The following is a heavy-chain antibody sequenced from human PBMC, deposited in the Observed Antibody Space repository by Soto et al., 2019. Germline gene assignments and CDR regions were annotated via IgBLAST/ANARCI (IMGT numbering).Heavy chain of an antibody. Sequence: QVQLVQSGAEVQKPGASVTVSCKASGYTFTSYGISWVRQAPGQGLEWMGWISAYNGNTNYAQKLQGRVTMTTDTSTSTAYMELRSLRSDDTAVYYCARDIAAAGTPDLIDPWGQGTLVTVSS. CDR1: GYTFTSYG. J-gene: IGHJ5*02. CDR2: ISAYNGNT. V-gene: IGHV1-18*01. D-gene: IGHD6-13*01. CDR3: ARDIAAAGTPDLIDP.